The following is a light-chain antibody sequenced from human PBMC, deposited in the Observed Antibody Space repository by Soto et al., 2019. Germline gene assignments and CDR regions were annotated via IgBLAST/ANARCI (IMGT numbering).Light chain of an antibody. CDR1: QGISTY. J-gene: IGKJ1*01. V-gene: IGKV1-39*01. CDR2: GAS. CDR3: QHTRTTPRS. Sequence: DIPMTQSPSSLFANVGDRVTITCRASQGISTYLHWYQQRPGKAPTLLIYGASNLHSGVPSRFSGRGPGTEFTLTISSLQPEDVATYYCQHTRTTPRSFGQGTKVEIK.